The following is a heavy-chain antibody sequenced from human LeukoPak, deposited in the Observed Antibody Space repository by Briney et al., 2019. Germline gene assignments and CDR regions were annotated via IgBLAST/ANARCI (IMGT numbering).Heavy chain of an antibody. CDR1: GFTFRNYA. D-gene: IGHD5-12*01. Sequence: GGSLRLSCAASGFTFRNYAMSWVRQAPGKGLEWVSSFSDSNGRTYYAGSVKGRFTISRDNSKNTLYLQMNSLRAEDTAVYYCARGPSGYHNTGGQGTLVTVSS. V-gene: IGHV3-23*01. J-gene: IGHJ4*02. CDR3: ARGPSGYHNT. CDR2: FSDSNGRT.